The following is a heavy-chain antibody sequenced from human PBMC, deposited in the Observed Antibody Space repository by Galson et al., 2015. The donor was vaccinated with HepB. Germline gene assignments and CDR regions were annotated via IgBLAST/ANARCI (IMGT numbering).Heavy chain of an antibody. Sequence: SLRLSCAASGFTFSSYGMHWVRQAPGKGLEWVAVIWYDGSNKYYADSVKGRFTISRDNSKNTLYLQMNSLRAEDTAVYYCARDTYGSGSYPIILFDYWGQGTLVTVSS. J-gene: IGHJ4*02. V-gene: IGHV3-33*01. CDR2: IWYDGSNK. CDR1: GFTFSSYG. D-gene: IGHD3-10*01. CDR3: ARDTYGSGSYPIILFDY.